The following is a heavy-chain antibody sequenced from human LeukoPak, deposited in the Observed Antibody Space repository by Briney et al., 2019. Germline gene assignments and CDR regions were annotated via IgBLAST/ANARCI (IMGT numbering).Heavy chain of an antibody. CDR3: AHRTGTAVLDY. D-gene: IGHD1/OR15-1a*01. CDR2: IYWDDDK. CDR1: GGSISGSSYY. J-gene: IGHJ4*02. Sequence: TLSLTCTVSGGSISGSSYYWDWVRQPPGKALEWLALIYWDDDKRYSPSLNSRLTITKDTSKNQVVLTMTNMDPVDTATYYCAHRTGTAVLDYWGQGTLVTVSS. V-gene: IGHV2-5*02.